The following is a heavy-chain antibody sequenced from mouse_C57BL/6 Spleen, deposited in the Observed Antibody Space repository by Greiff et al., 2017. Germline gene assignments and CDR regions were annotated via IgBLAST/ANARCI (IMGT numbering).Heavy chain of an antibody. CDR3: ARGGSFDY. CDR2: FYPGDGDT. CDR1: GYAFSSSW. J-gene: IGHJ2*01. Sequence: VQLQQSGPELVKPGASVKISCKASGYAFSSSWMNWVKQRPGKGLEWIGRFYPGDGDTNSNGKFKGKATLTADKSSSTAYMQLSSLTSEDSAVYFCARGGSFDYWGQGTTLTVSS. D-gene: IGHD6-1*01. V-gene: IGHV1-82*01.